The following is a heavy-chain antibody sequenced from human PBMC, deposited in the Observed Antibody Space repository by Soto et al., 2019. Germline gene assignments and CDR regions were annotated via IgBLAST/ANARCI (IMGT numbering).Heavy chain of an antibody. J-gene: IGHJ4*02. CDR3: AKDYRWRDTAMDPDLYFDY. CDR2: ISYDGSNK. Sequence: GGSLRLSCAASGLTFSSYGMHWVRQAPGKGLEWVAVISYDGSNKYYADSVKGRFTISRDNSKNTLYLQMNSLRAEDTAVYYCAKDYRWRDTAMDPDLYFDYWGQGTLVTVSS. V-gene: IGHV3-30*18. D-gene: IGHD5-18*01. CDR1: GLTFSSYG.